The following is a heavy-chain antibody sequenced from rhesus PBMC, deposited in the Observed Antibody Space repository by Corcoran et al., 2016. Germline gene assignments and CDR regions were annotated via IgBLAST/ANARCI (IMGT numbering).Heavy chain of an antibody. CDR2: VYGSGGSN. J-gene: IGHJ4*01. D-gene: IGHD3-22*01. V-gene: IGHV4S14*01. CDR3: ARDVSTGVMVY. Sequence: QVQLQESGPGLVKPSETLPLTCAVAGYHISSGYYWGWIRQPPGKGLEWIGGVYGSGGSNYLNPSLTSRVTLSVDTSKNHFSLKLSSVTAADTAIYYCARDVSTGVMVYWGQGVLVTVSS. CDR1: GYHISSGYY.